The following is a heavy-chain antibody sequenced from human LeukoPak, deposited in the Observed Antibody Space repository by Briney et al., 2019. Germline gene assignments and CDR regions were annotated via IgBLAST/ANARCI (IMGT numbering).Heavy chain of an antibody. V-gene: IGHV3-30*04. Sequence: PGRSLRLSCAASGFTFSSYAMHWVRQAPGKGLEWVAVISYDGSNKYYAASVKGRFTISRDNSKNTLYLHMNSLRSEDTAVYYCARDVDTANNYYYYGMDVWGQGTTVTVSS. CDR2: ISYDGSNK. D-gene: IGHD5-18*01. CDR3: ARDVDTANNYYYYGMDV. CDR1: GFTFSSYA. J-gene: IGHJ6*02.